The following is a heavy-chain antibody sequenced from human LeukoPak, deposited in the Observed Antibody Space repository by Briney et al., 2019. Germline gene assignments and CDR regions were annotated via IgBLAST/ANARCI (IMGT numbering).Heavy chain of an antibody. CDR1: GFSFSSYG. V-gene: IGHV3-48*03. Sequence: TGGSLRLSCEASGFSFSSYGMHWVRQAPGKGLEWVSYISSSGSTIYYADSVKGRFTISRDNAKNSLYLQMNSLRAEDTAVYYCAREAGSSWFAPLDYWGQGTLVTVSS. J-gene: IGHJ4*02. CDR2: ISSSGSTI. D-gene: IGHD6-13*01. CDR3: AREAGSSWFAPLDY.